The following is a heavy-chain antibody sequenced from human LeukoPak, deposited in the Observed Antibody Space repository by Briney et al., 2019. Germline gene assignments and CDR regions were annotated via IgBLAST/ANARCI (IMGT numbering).Heavy chain of an antibody. J-gene: IGHJ4*02. CDR3: ARVLPQLNNSSGRGG. V-gene: IGHV3-21*01. CDR2: ISSSSSYI. CDR1: GFTFSSYG. D-gene: IGHD6-19*01. Sequence: GGSLRLSCAASGFTFSSYGMNWVRQAPGKGLEWVSSISSSSSYIYYADSVKGRFTISRDNSKNTLYLQMNSLRAEDTAVYYCARVLPQLNNSSGRGGWGQGTLVTVSS.